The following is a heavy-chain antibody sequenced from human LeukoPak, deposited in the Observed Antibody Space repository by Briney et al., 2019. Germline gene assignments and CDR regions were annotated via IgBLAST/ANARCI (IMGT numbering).Heavy chain of an antibody. D-gene: IGHD3-10*01. CDR3: ARDYYGSGSYDRFDY. J-gene: IGHJ4*02. V-gene: IGHV3-21*01. CDR1: GFTFSSYS. CDR2: ISSSSSYI. Sequence: GGSLRLSCAASGFTFSSYSMNWVRQAPGKGLEWVSSISSSSSYIYYADSVKGRFTISRDNAKNSLYLQMNSLRAEDTAVYYCARDYYGSGSYDRFDYWGQGTLDTVSS.